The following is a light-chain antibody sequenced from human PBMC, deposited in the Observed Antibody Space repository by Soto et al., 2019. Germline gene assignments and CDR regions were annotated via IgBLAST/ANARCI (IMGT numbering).Light chain of an antibody. CDR1: QSVSSH. CDR2: GAS. CDR3: QQYGSSPGT. Sequence: VVMTQSPATLSVSPGERATLSCRASQSVSSHLAWYQQKPGQAPRLLIYGASSRATGIPDRFRGSGSGTEFALTITRVEPEDVAMYFCQQYGSSPGTFGQGTMVDIK. J-gene: IGKJ1*01. V-gene: IGKV3-20*01.